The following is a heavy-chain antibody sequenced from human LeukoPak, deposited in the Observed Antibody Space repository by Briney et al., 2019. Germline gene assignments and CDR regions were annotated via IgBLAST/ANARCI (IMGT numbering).Heavy chain of an antibody. Sequence: PGGSLRLSCAASGFTFDDYAMHWVRQAPGKGLEWVSGISWNSGSIGYADSVKGRFTISRDNAKNSLYLQMNSLRAEDTALYYCAKGSFDWSSPFDYWGQGTLVTVSS. CDR1: GFTFDDYA. CDR3: AKGSFDWSSPFDY. V-gene: IGHV3-9*01. D-gene: IGHD3-9*01. J-gene: IGHJ4*02. CDR2: ISWNSGSI.